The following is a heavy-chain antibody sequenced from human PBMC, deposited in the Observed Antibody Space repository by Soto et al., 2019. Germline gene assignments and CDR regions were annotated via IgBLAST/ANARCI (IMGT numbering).Heavy chain of an antibody. CDR1: GFTFSSYG. D-gene: IGHD3-10*01. V-gene: IGHV3-30*03. Sequence: QVQLVESGGGVVQPGRSLRLSCAASGFTFSSYGMHWVRQAPGKGLEWVAVISYDGSNKYYADSVKGRFTISRDNSKNTLYLQMNSLRAEDTAVYYCARGTDHYKDYGMDVWGQGTTVTVSS. CDR2: ISYDGSNK. CDR3: ARGTDHYKDYGMDV. J-gene: IGHJ6*02.